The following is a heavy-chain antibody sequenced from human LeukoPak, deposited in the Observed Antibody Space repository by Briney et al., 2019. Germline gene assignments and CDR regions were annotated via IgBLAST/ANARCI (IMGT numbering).Heavy chain of an antibody. CDR3: ARGGDSKHLVN. D-gene: IGHD3-3*02. J-gene: IGHJ4*02. Sequence: GRSLRLSCAASGFTFSSHGMHWVRQAPGKGLEWVATIRYDGSKKWYAESVRGRFTISRDDSKNTLFLQMNNLRVEDTAVYYCARGGDSKHLVNWGQGTLVTVSS. V-gene: IGHV3-33*01. CDR1: GFTFSSHG. CDR2: IRYDGSKK.